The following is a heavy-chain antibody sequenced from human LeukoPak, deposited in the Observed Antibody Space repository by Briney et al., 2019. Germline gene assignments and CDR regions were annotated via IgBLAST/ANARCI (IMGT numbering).Heavy chain of an antibody. J-gene: IGHJ4*02. D-gene: IGHD4-17*01. CDR3: ARVLYGDHFDS. CDR2: INPNSGGT. Sequence: ASVTVSCKASAYTFTVNYMHWVRQAPGQGLELMGWINPNSGGTNYDQKFQGKVTITRDTSISTAYMELSGLRSDETAVYYCARVLYGDHFDSWGQGTLVTASS. CDR1: AYTFTVNY. V-gene: IGHV1-2*02.